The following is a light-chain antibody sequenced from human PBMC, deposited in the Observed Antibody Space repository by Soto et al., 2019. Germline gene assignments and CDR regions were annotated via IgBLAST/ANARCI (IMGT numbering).Light chain of an antibody. CDR2: DAS. Sequence: DIVMTQSPDSLAVSLGERAALSCRASQSVSSSLAWYQQKPGLAPTLLISDASSRASGVPDRFTGGGSGTDFTLTIRRLEPEDFALYYCQQYAGSPITFGQGTRLEIK. CDR1: QSVSSS. V-gene: IGKV3-20*01. J-gene: IGKJ5*01. CDR3: QQYAGSPIT.